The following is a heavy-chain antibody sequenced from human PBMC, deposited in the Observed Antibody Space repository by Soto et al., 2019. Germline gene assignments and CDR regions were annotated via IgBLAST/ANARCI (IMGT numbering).Heavy chain of an antibody. V-gene: IGHV3-30-3*01. J-gene: IGHJ4*02. CDR3: ERLNGSPG. D-gene: IGHD1-1*01. Sequence: QPGGSLRLSCAASGFTFSSYAMHWVRQAPGKGLEWVAVISYDGSNKYYADSVKGRFTISRDNSKNTLYLQMNSLRAEDTAVYYCERLNGSPGWGQGTLVTVSS. CDR2: ISYDGSNK. CDR1: GFTFSSYA.